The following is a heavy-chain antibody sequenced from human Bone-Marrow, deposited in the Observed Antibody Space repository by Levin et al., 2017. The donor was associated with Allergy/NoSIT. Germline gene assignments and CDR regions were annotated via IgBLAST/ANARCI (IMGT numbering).Heavy chain of an antibody. Sequence: GGSLRLSCAASGFSFSNYEMNWVRQAPGKGLEWVSYISTTGSTIYYADSVKGRFTISRDNAKNSLYLQVTSLRAEETALYYCARDLWSAGWYPGAFDNWGQGTLVTVSS. J-gene: IGHJ4*02. V-gene: IGHV3-48*03. CDR1: GFSFSNYE. CDR2: ISTTGSTI. CDR3: ARDLWSAGWYPGAFDN. D-gene: IGHD6-19*01.